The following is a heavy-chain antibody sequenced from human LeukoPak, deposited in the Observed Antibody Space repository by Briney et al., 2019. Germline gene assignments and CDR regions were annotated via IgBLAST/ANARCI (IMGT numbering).Heavy chain of an antibody. Sequence: PSETLSLTCAVYGGSFSGYYWSWIRQPPGKGLEWIGEINHSGSTNYNPSLKSRVTISVDTSKNQFSLKLSSVTAADTAVYYCARTPGVGGSSGNWFDPWGQGTLVTVSS. CDR1: GGSFSGYY. CDR2: INHSGST. D-gene: IGHD6-6*01. J-gene: IGHJ5*02. V-gene: IGHV4-34*01. CDR3: ARTPGVGGSSGNWFDP.